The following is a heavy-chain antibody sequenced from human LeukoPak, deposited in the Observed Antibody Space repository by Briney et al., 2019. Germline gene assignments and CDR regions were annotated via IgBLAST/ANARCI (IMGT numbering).Heavy chain of an antibody. D-gene: IGHD1-26*01. V-gene: IGHV4-59*01. CDR2: IYYSGST. CDR1: GGSISSYY. Sequence: PSETLSLTCTVSGGSISSYYWSWIRQPPGKGLEWIGYIYYSGSTNYNPSLKSRISISVDTSKNQFSLKLSSVTAADTAVYYCARVSGSYSSDGWYYFDYWGQGTLVTVSS. CDR3: ARVSGSYSSDGWYYFDY. J-gene: IGHJ4*02.